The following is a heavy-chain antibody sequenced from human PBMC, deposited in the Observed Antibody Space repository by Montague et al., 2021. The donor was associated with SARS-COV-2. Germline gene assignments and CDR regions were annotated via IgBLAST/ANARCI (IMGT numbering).Heavy chain of an antibody. CDR2: IHQDGGAK. J-gene: IGHJ4*02. V-gene: IGHV3-7*01. CDR1: GFTIRNYW. CDR3: ARNEL. Sequence: SLRLSCAASGFTIRNYWMSWVRQAPGKGLEWVANIHQDGGAKDYVDSVKGRFTISRDNAKNRLYLEINSLRVEDSAIYYCARNELWGQGTLVTVSS.